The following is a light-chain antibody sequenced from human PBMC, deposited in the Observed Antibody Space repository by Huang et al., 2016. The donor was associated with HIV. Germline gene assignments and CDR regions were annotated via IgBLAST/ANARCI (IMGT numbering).Light chain of an antibody. V-gene: IGKV1-5*03. CDR2: KAS. J-gene: IGKJ4*01. CDR3: QQYNAYPLT. Sequence: DIQMTQSPSTLSASIGDRVTITCRASQSITSGLAWYQQKPGKAPKLLIYKASTLHRGVPSRFSGSGSGTDFTLTISSLQPDDFATYYCQQYNAYPLTFGGGTKVEIK. CDR1: QSITSG.